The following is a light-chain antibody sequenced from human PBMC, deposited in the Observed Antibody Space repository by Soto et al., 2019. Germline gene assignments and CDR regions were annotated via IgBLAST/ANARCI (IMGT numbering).Light chain of an antibody. CDR1: SSDVGGYNY. Sequence: QSALTQPASVSGSPGQSIAISCTGTSSDVGGYNYVSWYQQHPGKAPKLMVYDVSTRLSGVSNRFSGSKSGNTASLTISGLQAADEADYYCSSYTSSSTYVFGTGTKLTVL. CDR3: SSYTSSSTYV. V-gene: IGLV2-14*01. J-gene: IGLJ1*01. CDR2: DVS.